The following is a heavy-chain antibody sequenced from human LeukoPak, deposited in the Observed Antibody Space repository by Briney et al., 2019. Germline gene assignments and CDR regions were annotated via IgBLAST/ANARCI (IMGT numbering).Heavy chain of an antibody. Sequence: GGSLRLSCAASGFTVSNNFMSWVRQAPGKGLVWVSRINRDGRGTTYADSVKGRFTISRDNAKNTLYLQMNSLRAEDTAVYYCARHPYDILTGPSFDYWGQGTLVTVSS. V-gene: IGHV3-74*01. CDR3: ARHPYDILTGPSFDY. J-gene: IGHJ4*02. CDR1: GFTVSNNF. CDR2: INRDGRGT. D-gene: IGHD3-9*01.